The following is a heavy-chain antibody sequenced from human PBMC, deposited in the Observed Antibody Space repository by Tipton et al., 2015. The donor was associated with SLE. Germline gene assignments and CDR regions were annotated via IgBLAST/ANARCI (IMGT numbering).Heavy chain of an antibody. CDR2: IYYSGST. V-gene: IGHV4-61*01. CDR1: GGSISSSSYY. J-gene: IGHJ3*02. Sequence: TLSLTCTVSGGSISSSSYYWSWIRQPPGKGLEWIGYIYYSGSTNYNPSLKSRVTISVDTSKNQFSLKLSSVTAADTAVYYCAREGRYGSGSYYLDIWGQGAMVTVSS. CDR3: AREGRYGSGSYYLDI. D-gene: IGHD3-10*01.